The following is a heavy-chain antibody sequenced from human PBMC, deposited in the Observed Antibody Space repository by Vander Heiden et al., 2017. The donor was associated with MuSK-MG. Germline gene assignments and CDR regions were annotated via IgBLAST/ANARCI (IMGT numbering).Heavy chain of an antibody. CDR3: ARSFAGVDV. CDR2: IYYSGST. Sequence: QVQLQESVPGLVKPSQTLSLTCTVSGGSISSGDYYWNWIRQPPGKDLEWIGYIYYSGSTYHNPSLKSRATISVDTSKNQFSLKLNSVTAADTAMYYGARSFAGVDVWGKGTTVTVSS. V-gene: IGHV4-30-4*01. CDR1: GGSISSGDYY. J-gene: IGHJ6*04.